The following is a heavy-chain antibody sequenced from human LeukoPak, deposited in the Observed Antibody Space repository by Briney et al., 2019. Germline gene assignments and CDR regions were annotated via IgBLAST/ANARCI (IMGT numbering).Heavy chain of an antibody. J-gene: IGHJ4*02. Sequence: ASVKVSCKASGYTFTGYYMHWVRQAPGQGLEWMGWINPNSGGTNYAQKFQGRVTMTRDTSISTAYMELSRLRSDDTAVYYCARDRLRFGIYDYWGQETLVTVSS. D-gene: IGHD3-10*01. CDR3: ARDRLRFGIYDY. V-gene: IGHV1-2*02. CDR2: INPNSGGT. CDR1: GYTFTGYY.